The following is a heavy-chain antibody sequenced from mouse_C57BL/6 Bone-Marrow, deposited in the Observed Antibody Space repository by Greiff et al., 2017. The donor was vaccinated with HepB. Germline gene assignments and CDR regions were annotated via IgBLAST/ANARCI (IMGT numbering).Heavy chain of an antibody. D-gene: IGHD3-2*02. V-gene: IGHV1-54*01. CDR3: ARGEAQATLYAMDY. CDR1: GYAFTNYL. CDR2: INPGSGGT. J-gene: IGHJ4*01. Sequence: VQVVESGAELVRPGTSVKVSCKASGYAFTNYLIEWVKQRPGQGLEWIGVINPGSGGTNYNEKFKGKATLTADKSSSTAYMQLSSLTSEDSAVYFCARGEAQATLYAMDYWGQGTSVTVSS.